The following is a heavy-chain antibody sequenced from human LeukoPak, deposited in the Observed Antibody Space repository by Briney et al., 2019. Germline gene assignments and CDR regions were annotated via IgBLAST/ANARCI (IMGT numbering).Heavy chain of an antibody. D-gene: IGHD3-22*01. J-gene: IGHJ4*02. V-gene: IGHV3-20*04. Sequence: PGGSLRLSCAASGFTFDDYGMSWVRQAPGKGLEWVSGINWNGGSTGYADSVKGRFTISRDNAKNSLYLQMNNLRAEDTALYYCAIDIFYYDSSGPGRYFDYWGQGTLVTVSS. CDR3: AIDIFYYDSSGPGRYFDY. CDR2: INWNGGST. CDR1: GFTFDDYG.